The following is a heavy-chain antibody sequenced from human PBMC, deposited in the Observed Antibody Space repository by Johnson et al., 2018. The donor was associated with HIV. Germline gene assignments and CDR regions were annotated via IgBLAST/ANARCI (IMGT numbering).Heavy chain of an antibody. CDR2: LSNTGLNT. Sequence: MLLVESGGGVVQPGRSLRLSCAASGFTFSDYAMAWVRQAPGKGLQWLAELSNTGLNTYYADSVRGRFTNSRDNSKNMLYLQVNSLRAEDTAIYYCAKDRLAMGILDIWGQGTVVIVSS. CDR3: AKDRLAMGILDI. V-gene: IGHV3-23*04. J-gene: IGHJ3*02. D-gene: IGHD5-18*01. CDR1: GFTFSDYA.